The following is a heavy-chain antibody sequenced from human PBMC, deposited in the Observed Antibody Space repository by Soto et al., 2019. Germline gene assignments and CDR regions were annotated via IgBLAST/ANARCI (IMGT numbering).Heavy chain of an antibody. D-gene: IGHD1-26*01. J-gene: IGHJ4*02. CDR3: GFEGAGSGH. CDR1: GFTISVSS. Sequence: EVQLVESGGGLVQPWGSVRLSCAGSGFTISVSSMHWVRQAPGKGLEWLGRIRSKANNNATIYSETVRGRIIISRDESQDPMFLQTSGLRTEDTATYYCGFEGAGSGHWGQGTLVTVSS. CDR2: IRSKANNNAT. V-gene: IGHV3-73*01.